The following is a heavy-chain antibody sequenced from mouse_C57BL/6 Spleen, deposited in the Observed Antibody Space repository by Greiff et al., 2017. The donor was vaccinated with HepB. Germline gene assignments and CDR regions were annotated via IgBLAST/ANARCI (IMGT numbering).Heavy chain of an antibody. CDR3: ALSLLLYFDY. D-gene: IGHD1-1*01. V-gene: IGHV5-6*01. Sequence: EVMLVESGGDLVKPGGSLKLSCAASGFTFSSYGMSWVRQTPDKRLEWVATISSGGSYTYYPDSVKGRFTISRDNAKNTLYLQMSSLKSEDTAMYYCALSLLLYFDYWGQGTTLTGSS. J-gene: IGHJ2*01. CDR2: ISSGGSYT. CDR1: GFTFSSYG.